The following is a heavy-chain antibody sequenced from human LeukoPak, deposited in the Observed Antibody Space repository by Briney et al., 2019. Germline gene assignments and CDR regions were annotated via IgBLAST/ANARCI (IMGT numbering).Heavy chain of an antibody. Sequence: PGGSLRLSCAASGFTFDDYAMHWVRQAPGKGLEWVSGISWNSGSIGYADSVKGRFTISRDNAKNSLYLQMNSLRAEDTALYYCAKDMGQWPAGNWFDPWGQGTLVTVSS. J-gene: IGHJ5*02. CDR3: AKDMGQWPAGNWFDP. CDR2: ISWNSGSI. V-gene: IGHV3-9*01. CDR1: GFTFDDYA. D-gene: IGHD6-19*01.